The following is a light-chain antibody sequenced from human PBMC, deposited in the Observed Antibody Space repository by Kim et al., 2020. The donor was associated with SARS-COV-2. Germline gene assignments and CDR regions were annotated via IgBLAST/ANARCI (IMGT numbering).Light chain of an antibody. CDR2: DSS. CDR3: QQRSNWPLT. CDR1: QSISSY. V-gene: IGKV3-11*01. Sequence: SLSPGESATLSCRANQSISSYLAWYRQKPGQAPRLLISDSSNRATGIPARFSGSGSGTDFTLTITSLEPEDFAVYYCQQRSNWPLTFGGGTKLEIK. J-gene: IGKJ4*01.